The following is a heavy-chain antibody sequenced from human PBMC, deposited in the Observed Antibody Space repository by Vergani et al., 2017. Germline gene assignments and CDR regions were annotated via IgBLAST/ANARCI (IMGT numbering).Heavy chain of an antibody. CDR2: ISYDGSNK. D-gene: IGHD4-17*01. V-gene: IGHV3-30-3*01. CDR1: GFTFSSYA. CDR3: ARDGYGDYVRGVDY. J-gene: IGHJ4*02. Sequence: QVQLVESGGGVVQPGRSLRLSCAASGFTFSSYAMHWVRQAPGKGLEWVAVISYDGSNKYYADYVKGRFTISRGNSKNTLYLQMNSLRAEDTAVYYCARDGYGDYVRGVDYWGQGTLVTVSS.